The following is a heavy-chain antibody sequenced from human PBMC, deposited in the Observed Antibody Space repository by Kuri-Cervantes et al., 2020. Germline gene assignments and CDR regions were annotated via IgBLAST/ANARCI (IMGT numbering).Heavy chain of an antibody. V-gene: IGHV3-23*01. Sequence: GESLKISCAASGFTFDDYAMHWVRQAPGRGLEWVSAISGSGGSTYYADSVKGRFTISRDNSKNTLYLQMNSLRAEDTAVYYCAKDPNFDYWGQGTLVTVSS. CDR3: AKDPNFDY. J-gene: IGHJ4*02. CDR1: GFTFDDYA. CDR2: ISGSGGST.